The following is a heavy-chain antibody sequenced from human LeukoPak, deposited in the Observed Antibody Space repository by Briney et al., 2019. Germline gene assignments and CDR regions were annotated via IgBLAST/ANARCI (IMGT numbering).Heavy chain of an antibody. D-gene: IGHD3-22*01. CDR3: AREGGYYDSSGYYEFIRYFDL. J-gene: IGHJ2*01. CDR2: IYYSGST. Sequence: SETLSLTCTVSGASISSYYWSWIRQPPGKGLEWIGYIYYSGSTNYNPSLKSRVTISVDTSKNQFSLKLSSVTAADTAVYYCAREGGYYDSSGYYEFIRYFDLWGRGTLVTVSS. V-gene: IGHV4-59*01. CDR1: GASISSYY.